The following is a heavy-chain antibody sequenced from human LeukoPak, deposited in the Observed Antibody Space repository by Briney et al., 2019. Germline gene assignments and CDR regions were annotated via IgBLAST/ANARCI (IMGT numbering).Heavy chain of an antibody. CDR2: ISYDGSNK. Sequence: PGGSLRLSCAASGFTFSSYAMHWVRQAPGKGLEWVAVISYDGSNKYYADSVKGRFTISRDNSKNTLYLQMNSLRAEDTAVYYCARAVSSDTAMVTHFDYWGQGTLVTVSS. V-gene: IGHV3-30*04. D-gene: IGHD5-18*01. CDR1: GFTFSSYA. J-gene: IGHJ4*02. CDR3: ARAVSSDTAMVTHFDY.